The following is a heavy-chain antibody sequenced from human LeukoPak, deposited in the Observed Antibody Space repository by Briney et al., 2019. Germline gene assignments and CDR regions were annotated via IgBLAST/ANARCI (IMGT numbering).Heavy chain of an antibody. J-gene: IGHJ6*03. CDR1: GYTFTSYG. CDR3: ARFLLRNPRPVNKMYYYHYMDV. V-gene: IGHV1-18*01. Sequence: ASVKVSCKASGYTFTSYGISWVRQAPGQGLEWMGWISAYNGNTNYAQKLQGRVTMTTDTSTSTAYMELRSLRSDDTAVYYCARFLLRNPRPVNKMYYYHYMDVRGKGTTVTVSS. CDR2: ISAYNGNT. D-gene: IGHD1/OR15-1a*01.